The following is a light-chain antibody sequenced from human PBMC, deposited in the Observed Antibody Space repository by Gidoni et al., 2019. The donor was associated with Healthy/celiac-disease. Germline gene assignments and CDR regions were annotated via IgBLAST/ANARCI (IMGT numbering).Light chain of an antibody. CDR1: NIGRKN. CDR3: QVWDSSTANVV. CDR2: RDS. J-gene: IGLJ2*01. Sequence: SYELTQPLSVSVALGQTARITCGGNNIGRKNVHWYQQKPGQAPLLVIYRDSNRPSGIPERFSGSNSGNTATLTISRAQAGDEADYSCQVWDSSTANVVFGGGTKLTVL. V-gene: IGLV3-9*01.